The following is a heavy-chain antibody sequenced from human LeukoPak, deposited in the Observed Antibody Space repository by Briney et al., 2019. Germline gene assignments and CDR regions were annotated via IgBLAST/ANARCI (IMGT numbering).Heavy chain of an antibody. CDR3: ARGRYSFGY. CDR1: GGSISSSSYY. CDR2: IYYSGST. Sequence: SDTLSLTCTVSGGSISSSSYYWGWIRQPPGKGLEWIGSIYYSGSTYCNPSLKSRVTISVDTSKNQFSLNLSSVTAADTAVYFCARGRYSFGYWGQGTLVTVSS. J-gene: IGHJ4*02. V-gene: IGHV4-39*01. D-gene: IGHD5-18*01.